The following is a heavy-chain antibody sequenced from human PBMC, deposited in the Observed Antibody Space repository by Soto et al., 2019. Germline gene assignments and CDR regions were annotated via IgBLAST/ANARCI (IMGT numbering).Heavy chain of an antibody. Sequence: PSETLSLTCTVSGGTIISLYCSWIRQPPGKGLEWIGYIYYSGSTNYNPSLKSRVTISVDTSKNQFSLKLSSVTAADTAVYYCARRPSMENPTYYYHGMDVWGQGTTVNV. CDR1: GGTIISLY. D-gene: IGHD1-1*01. J-gene: IGHJ6*02. V-gene: IGHV4-59*11. CDR2: IYYSGST. CDR3: ARRPSMENPTYYYHGMDV.